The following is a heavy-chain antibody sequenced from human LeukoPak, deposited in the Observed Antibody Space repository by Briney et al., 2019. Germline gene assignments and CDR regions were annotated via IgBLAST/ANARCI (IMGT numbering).Heavy chain of an antibody. CDR2: IYHSGST. CDR1: GGSISSGGYY. Sequence: SQTLSLTCAVSGGSISSGGYYWSWIRQPPGKGLEWIGYIYHSGSTYYNPSLKSRVTISVDRSKNQFSLKLSSVTAADTAVYYCARDHGVGATDDYFDYWGQGTLVTVSS. D-gene: IGHD1-26*01. CDR3: ARDHGVGATDDYFDY. J-gene: IGHJ4*02. V-gene: IGHV4-30-2*01.